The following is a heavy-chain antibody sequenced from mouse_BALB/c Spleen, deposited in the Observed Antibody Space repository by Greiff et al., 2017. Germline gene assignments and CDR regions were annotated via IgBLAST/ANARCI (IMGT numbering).Heavy chain of an antibody. V-gene: IGHV1-9*01. CDR2: ILPGSGST. J-gene: IGHJ3*01. CDR1: GYTFSSYW. Sequence: VQLQQSGAELMKPGASVKISCKATGYTFSSYWIEWVKQRPGHGLEWIGEILPGSGSTNYNEKFKGKATFTADTSSNTAYMQLSSLTSEDSAVYYCAMITTFAYWGQGTLVTVSA. D-gene: IGHD2-4*01. CDR3: AMITTFAY.